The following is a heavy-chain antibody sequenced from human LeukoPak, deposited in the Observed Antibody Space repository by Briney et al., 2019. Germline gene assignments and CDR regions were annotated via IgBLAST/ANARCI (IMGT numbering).Heavy chain of an antibody. CDR2: ISYDGSNK. D-gene: IGHD2-2*01. CDR3: AKEHLYCSSTSCFFDY. Sequence: HPGGSLRLSCAASGFTFSSYGMHWVRQAPGKGLEWVAVISYDGSNKYYADSVKGRFTISGDNSKNTLYLQMNSLRAEDTAVYYCAKEHLYCSSTSCFFDYWGQGTLVTVSS. CDR1: GFTFSSYG. J-gene: IGHJ4*02. V-gene: IGHV3-30*18.